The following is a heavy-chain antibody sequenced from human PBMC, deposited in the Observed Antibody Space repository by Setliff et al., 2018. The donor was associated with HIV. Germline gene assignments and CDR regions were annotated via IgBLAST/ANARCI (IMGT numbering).Heavy chain of an antibody. Sequence: SETMSLTCTVSGDSVSSSSYYWGWIRQPPGKGLEWVGTIAYSGSTYYNPSLKSRVTISVDTSKNQFSLKLTTMTAVDTAVYYCARQVTMIRGVQYYYMDVWGKGTTVTVSS. CDR3: ARQVTMIRGVQYYYMDV. V-gene: IGHV4-39*01. CDR2: IAYSGST. J-gene: IGHJ6*03. D-gene: IGHD3-10*01. CDR1: GDSVSSSSYY.